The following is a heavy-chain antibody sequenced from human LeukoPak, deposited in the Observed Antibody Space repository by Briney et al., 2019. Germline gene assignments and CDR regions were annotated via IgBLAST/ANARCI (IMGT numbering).Heavy chain of an antibody. Sequence: SETLSLTCAVYGGSFSGYYWSWIRQPPGKGLEWIGEINHSGSTNYNPSLKSRVTISVDTSKNQFSLKLSSVTAADTAVYYCARSWEAFDIWGQGTMVTVSS. CDR2: INHSGST. CDR3: ARSWEAFDI. D-gene: IGHD1-26*01. J-gene: IGHJ3*02. CDR1: GGSFSGYY. V-gene: IGHV4-34*01.